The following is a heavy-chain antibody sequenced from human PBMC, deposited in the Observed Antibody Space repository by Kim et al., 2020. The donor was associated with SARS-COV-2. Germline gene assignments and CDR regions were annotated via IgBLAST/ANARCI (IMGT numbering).Heavy chain of an antibody. Sequence: GGSLRLSCAASGFTFSSYAMSWVRQAPGKGLEWVSAISGSGGSTYYADSVKGRFTISRDNSKNTLYLQMNSLRAEDTAVYYCAKDSGASSGWSKRASVNNWFDPWGQGTLVTVSS. CDR3: AKDSGASSGWSKRASVNNWFDP. D-gene: IGHD6-19*01. V-gene: IGHV3-23*01. CDR2: ISGSGGST. CDR1: GFTFSSYA. J-gene: IGHJ5*02.